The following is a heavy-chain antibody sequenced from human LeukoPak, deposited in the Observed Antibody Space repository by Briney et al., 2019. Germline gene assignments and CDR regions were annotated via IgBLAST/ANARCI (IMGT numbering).Heavy chain of an antibody. CDR1: GGTISSGSYY. CDR3: ARMYYDILTGYSRQYYMDV. J-gene: IGHJ6*03. V-gene: IGHV4-61*02. Sequence: SQTLSLTCTVSGGTISSGSYYWSWIRQPGGKGLEWIGRIYTSGSTNYNPSLKSRVTISVDTSKNQFSLKLSSVTAADTAVYYCARMYYDILTGYSRQYYMDVWGKGTTVTISS. CDR2: IYTSGST. D-gene: IGHD3-9*01.